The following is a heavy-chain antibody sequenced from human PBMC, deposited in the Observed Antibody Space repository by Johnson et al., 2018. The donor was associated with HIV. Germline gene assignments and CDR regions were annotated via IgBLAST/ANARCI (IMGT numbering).Heavy chain of an antibody. CDR2: ISYDGSNK. CDR1: RFTFSSYP. Sequence: QVQLVESGGGLVQPGGSLRLSCAASRFTFSSYPMHWVRQAPGKGLEWVAVISYDGSNKYFADSVKGRFTISRDNSKNTLYLQMNSLRAEDTAVYYCIQLDAFDIWGQGTMVTVSS. D-gene: IGHD5-18*01. V-gene: IGHV3-30-3*01. J-gene: IGHJ3*02. CDR3: IQLDAFDI.